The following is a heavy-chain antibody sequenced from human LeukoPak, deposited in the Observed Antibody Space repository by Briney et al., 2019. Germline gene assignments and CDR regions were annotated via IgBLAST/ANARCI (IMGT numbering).Heavy chain of an antibody. Sequence: PSETLSLTCTVSGGSISSYYMSWIRQPPGKGLEWIGYIYYSGTTNDNPSLMSGVTISVDTYANHCSLTLSSVSAADTAAYYCARAVYMAAAQYGYWGQGTLGTVSS. CDR1: GGSISSYY. J-gene: IGHJ4*02. CDR3: ARAVYMAAAQYGY. V-gene: IGHV4-59*01. CDR2: IYYSGTT. D-gene: IGHD6-13*01.